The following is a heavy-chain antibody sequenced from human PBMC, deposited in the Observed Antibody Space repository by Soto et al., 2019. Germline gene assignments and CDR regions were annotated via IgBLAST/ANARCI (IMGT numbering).Heavy chain of an antibody. Sequence: PSQTLSLTCALPGDSVSSNSAAWNWIRQSPSRGLEWLGRTYYRSKWYRDDAVSVKSRITINPDTSKNQFSLQRHSVTPEDTAVYYCARGYTSGWSRGGFDYWGQGTLVTVSS. CDR3: ARGYTSGWSRGGFDY. D-gene: IGHD6-19*01. V-gene: IGHV6-1*01. J-gene: IGHJ4*02. CDR2: TYYRSKWYR. CDR1: GDSVSSNSAA.